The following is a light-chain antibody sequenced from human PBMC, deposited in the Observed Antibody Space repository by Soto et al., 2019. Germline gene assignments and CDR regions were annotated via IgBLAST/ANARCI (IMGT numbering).Light chain of an antibody. Sequence: EIVLTQSPGTLSLSPGERGILSCRASQSVSNNYLAWYQQKPGQAPRLLIYGAYTRVTGIPDRFSGSGSGTDLTLTISNLEPEDFAVYYCQQYGSSPLTFGPGTKVDIK. CDR1: QSVSNNY. CDR3: QQYGSSPLT. CDR2: GAY. J-gene: IGKJ3*01. V-gene: IGKV3-20*01.